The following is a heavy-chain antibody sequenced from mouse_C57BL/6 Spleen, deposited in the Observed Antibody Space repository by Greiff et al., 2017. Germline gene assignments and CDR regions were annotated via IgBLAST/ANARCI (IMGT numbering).Heavy chain of an antibody. J-gene: IGHJ3*01. CDR1: GYTFTDYY. D-gene: IGHD1-1*01. CDR2: IYPGSGNT. Sequence: VQLQQSGAELVRPGASVKLSCKASGYTFTDYYINWVKQRPGQGLEWIARIYPGSGNTYYNEKFKGKATLTAEKSSSTAYMQLSSLTSEDSAVYFCARGDSSSTTVVAKGSYWGQGTLVTVSA. CDR3: ARGDSSSTTVVAKGSY. V-gene: IGHV1-76*01.